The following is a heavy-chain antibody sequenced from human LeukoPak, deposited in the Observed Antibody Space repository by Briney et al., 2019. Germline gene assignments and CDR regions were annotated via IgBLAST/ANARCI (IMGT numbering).Heavy chain of an antibody. D-gene: IGHD2-21*02. V-gene: IGHV1-8*01. J-gene: IGHJ5*02. CDR2: MNPNSGNT. Sequence: ASVKVSCKASGYTSTSYDINWVRQATGQGLEWMGWMNPNSGNTGYAQKFQGRVTMTRNTSISTAYMELSSLRSEDTAVYYCARGTELRGGNSRDWFDPWGQGTLVTVSS. CDR1: GYTSTSYD. CDR3: ARGTELRGGNSRDWFDP.